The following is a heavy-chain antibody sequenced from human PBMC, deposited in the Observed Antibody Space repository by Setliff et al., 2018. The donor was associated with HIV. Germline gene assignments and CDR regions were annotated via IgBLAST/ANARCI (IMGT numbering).Heavy chain of an antibody. V-gene: IGHV3-21*01. CDR1: GFSFSSHS. CDR2: IDTTSRST. J-gene: IGHJ4*02. Sequence: PGGSLRLSCAASGFSFSSHSLNWVRQAPGKGLEWISYIDTTSRSTYYAESVKGRFTISRDSAKNSLYLQMNSLRADDTATYLCATGYFYDSSGYKHWGQGTLVTVSS. CDR3: ATGYFYDSSGYKH. D-gene: IGHD3-22*01.